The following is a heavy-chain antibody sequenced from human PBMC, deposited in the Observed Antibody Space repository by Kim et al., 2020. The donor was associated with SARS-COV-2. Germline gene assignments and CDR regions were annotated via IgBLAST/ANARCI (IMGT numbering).Heavy chain of an antibody. CDR3: ARAALGDCSGGSCYGVFDY. V-gene: IGHV4-34*01. CDR2: INHSGST. Sequence: SETLSLTCAVYGGSFSGYYWSWIRQPPGKGMEWIGEINHSGSTNYNPSLKSRVTISVDTSKNQFSLKLSSVTAADTAVYYCARAALGDCSGGSCYGVFDYWGQGTLVTVSS. CDR1: GGSFSGYY. D-gene: IGHD2-15*01. J-gene: IGHJ4*02.